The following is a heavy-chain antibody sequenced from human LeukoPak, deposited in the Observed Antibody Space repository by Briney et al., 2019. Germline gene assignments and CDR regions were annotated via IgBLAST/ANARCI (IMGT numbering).Heavy chain of an antibody. J-gene: IGHJ5*02. CDR1: GFTFSSYS. Sequence: PGGSLRLSCAASGFTFSSYSMNWVRQAPGKGLEWVSSISSSSSYIYYADSVKGRFTISRDNAKNSLYLQMNSLRAEDTAVYYCARPFGYSGGRRWFDPWGQGTLVTVSS. D-gene: IGHD6-19*01. V-gene: IGHV3-21*01. CDR2: ISSSSSYI. CDR3: ARPFGYSGGRRWFDP.